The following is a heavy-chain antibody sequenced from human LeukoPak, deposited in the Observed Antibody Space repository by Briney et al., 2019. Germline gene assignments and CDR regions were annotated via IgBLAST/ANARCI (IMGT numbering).Heavy chain of an antibody. CDR2: IHYSGFT. D-gene: IGHD3-3*01. CDR1: SIPISGYY. V-gene: IGHV4-59*01. Sequence: SETLSLTCTVSSIPISGYYCSWIRQSPGKGLEWIGYIHYSGFTNYSPSLKSRVTISLDTSKNQFSLKLSSVTAADTAVYYCARSNDYDFSTFDPWGQGTLVTVSS. CDR3: ARSNDYDFSTFDP. J-gene: IGHJ5*02.